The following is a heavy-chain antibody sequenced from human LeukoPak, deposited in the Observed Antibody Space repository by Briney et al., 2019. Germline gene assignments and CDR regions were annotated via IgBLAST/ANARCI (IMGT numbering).Heavy chain of an antibody. CDR3: TTARGVIGAFDI. D-gene: IGHD3-16*02. Sequence: PGGSLRLSCAASGFTFSNAWMNWVRQAPGKGLEWVGRIKSKTDGGTTDYAAPVKGRFTISRDDSKNTLYLHMNSLKTEDTAVYYCTTARGVIGAFDIWGQGTMVTVSS. CDR2: IKSKTDGGTT. V-gene: IGHV3-15*07. J-gene: IGHJ3*02. CDR1: GFTFSNAW.